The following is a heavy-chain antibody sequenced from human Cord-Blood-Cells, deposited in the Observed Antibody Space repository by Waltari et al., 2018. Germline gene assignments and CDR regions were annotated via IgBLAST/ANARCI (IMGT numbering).Heavy chain of an antibody. Sequence: QVQLQESGPGLVKPSGTLSLTCAVSGGSISSSNWWSWVRQPPGKGLEWHGEIYHSGRTNYNPSLKIRVTISVHKSKNQFSLKLSPVTDADTAVYHGARGGTEKWGSAYFDYWGQGTLVTVSS. CDR1: GGSISSSNW. D-gene: IGHD7-27*01. V-gene: IGHV4-4*02. CDR2: IYHSGRT. J-gene: IGHJ4*02. CDR3: ARGGTEKWGSAYFDY.